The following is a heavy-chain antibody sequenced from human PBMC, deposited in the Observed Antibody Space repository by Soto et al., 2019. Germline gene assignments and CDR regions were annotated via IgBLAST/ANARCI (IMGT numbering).Heavy chain of an antibody. Sequence: PVGSLRLSCAASGFTFSGNWMHWVRQAPGKGLVWVSRIKGDGSGTSYADSVKGRFTISRDNAKNTLYLQMNSLRVEDTAVYYCETIVWFAPWAQGTLVTVSS. CDR1: GFTFSGNW. D-gene: IGHD2-15*01. CDR3: ETIVWFAP. V-gene: IGHV3-74*01. CDR2: IKGDGSGT. J-gene: IGHJ5*02.